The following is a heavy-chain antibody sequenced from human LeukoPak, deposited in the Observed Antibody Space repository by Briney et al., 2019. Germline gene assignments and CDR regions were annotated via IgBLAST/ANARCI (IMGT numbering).Heavy chain of an antibody. J-gene: IGHJ3*02. D-gene: IGHD3-16*01. CDR1: GYTFTGYY. CDR3: ARDQYDYVWGTYRGAFDI. V-gene: IGHV1-2*02. CDR2: INPNSGST. Sequence: ASVKVSCKASGYTFTGYYMHWVRQAPGQGLEWMGWINPNSGSTNYAQKFQGRVTMTRDTSISTAYMELSRLRSDDTAVYYCARDQYDYVWGTYRGAFDIWGQGTMVTVSS.